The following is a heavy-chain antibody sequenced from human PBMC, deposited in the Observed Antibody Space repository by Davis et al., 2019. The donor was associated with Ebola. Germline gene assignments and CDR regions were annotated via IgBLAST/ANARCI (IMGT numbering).Heavy chain of an antibody. CDR1: GYTFTDFD. D-gene: IGHD3-9*01. CDR3: ARDTGIRYVSLGY. J-gene: IGHJ4*02. Sequence: ASVQVSCKASGYTFTDFDIHWVHQAPGQGLEWMGWINAGNGNMRYSQKFQGRVTITRDTSASTVYMELSSLRSEDTAVYYCARDTGIRYVSLGYWGQGTLVTVSS. CDR2: INAGNGNM. V-gene: IGHV1-3*01.